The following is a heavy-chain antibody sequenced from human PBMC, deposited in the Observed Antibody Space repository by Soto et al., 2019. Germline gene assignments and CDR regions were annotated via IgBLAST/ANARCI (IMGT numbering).Heavy chain of an antibody. J-gene: IGHJ6*02. Sequence: EVQLVESGGGLVQPGGSLRLSCAASGFTFSSYWMSWVRQAPGKGLEWVANIKQDGSEKYYVDSVKGRFTISRDNAKNSLYLQMNSLRAEDTAVYYCAREGITMVRGAVYYYDGMDVWGQGTTVTVSS. CDR2: IKQDGSEK. D-gene: IGHD3-10*01. CDR1: GFTFSSYW. CDR3: AREGITMVRGAVYYYDGMDV. V-gene: IGHV3-7*01.